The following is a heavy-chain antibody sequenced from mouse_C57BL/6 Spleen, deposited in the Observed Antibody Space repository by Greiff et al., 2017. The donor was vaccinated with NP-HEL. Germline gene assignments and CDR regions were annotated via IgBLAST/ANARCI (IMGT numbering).Heavy chain of an antibody. J-gene: IGHJ1*03. V-gene: IGHV3-6*01. CDR3: ARDPDPHWYFDV. Sequence: VQLKESGPGLVKPSQSLSLTCSVTGYSITSGYYWNWIRQFPGNKLEWMGYISYDGSNNYNPSLKNRISITRDTSKNQFFLKLNSVTTEDTATYYCARDPDPHWYFDVWGTGTTVTVSS. CDR1: GYSITSGYY. CDR2: ISYDGSN.